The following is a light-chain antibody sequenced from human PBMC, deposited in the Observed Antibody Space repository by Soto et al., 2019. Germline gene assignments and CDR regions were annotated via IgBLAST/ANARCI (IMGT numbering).Light chain of an antibody. J-gene: IGLJ2*01. CDR1: SSDVGGYNY. Sequence: QSALTQPASVSGSPGQSITISCTGTSSDVGGYNYVSWYQQHPGKAPKLMIYEVSNRPSGVSNRFSGSKSGNTASLTISGLQAEDEADYYCSSYTRNITLVFGGGTKVTVL. CDR2: EVS. CDR3: SSYTRNITLV. V-gene: IGLV2-14*01.